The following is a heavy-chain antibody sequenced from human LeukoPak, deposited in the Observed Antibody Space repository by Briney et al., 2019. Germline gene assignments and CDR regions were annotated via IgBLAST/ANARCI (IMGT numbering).Heavy chain of an antibody. V-gene: IGHV3-74*01. J-gene: IGHJ4*02. CDR3: AREQGALDS. Sequence: PGRSLRLSCAASGFIFSGDWMHWVRQAPGKGLVWVSHVSSAGYTTRYADSVKGRFTISRDNAKNTLYLQMNSLRAEDTAVYYCAREQGALDSWGQGTLVTVSS. CDR2: VSSAGYTT. CDR1: GFIFSGDW.